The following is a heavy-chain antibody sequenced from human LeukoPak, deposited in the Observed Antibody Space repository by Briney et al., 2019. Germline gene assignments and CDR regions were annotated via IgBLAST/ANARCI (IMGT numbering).Heavy chain of an antibody. Sequence: PSETLSLTCTVSGGSISSYYWSWIRQPPGKGLEWIGYIYYSGSTNYIPSLKSRVTISVDTSKNQFSLKLSSVTAADTAVYYCARHLLMYYFDYWGQGTLVTVSS. CDR3: ARHLLMYYFDY. V-gene: IGHV4-59*08. CDR2: IYYSGST. J-gene: IGHJ4*02. CDR1: GGSISSYY.